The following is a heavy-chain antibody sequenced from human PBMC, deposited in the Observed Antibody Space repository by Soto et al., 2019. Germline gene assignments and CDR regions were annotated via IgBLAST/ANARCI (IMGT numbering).Heavy chain of an antibody. CDR1: GYTFTGYY. V-gene: IGHV1-2*04. D-gene: IGHD3-9*01. CDR3: ARGVMPGYSYYFDS. Sequence: GASVKVSCKASGYTFTGYYMHWVRQAPGQGLEWMGWINPNSGGTNYAQKFQGWVTMTRDTSISTAYMELSGLRSDDTAVYYCARGVMPGYSYYFDSWGQGTLVTVSS. CDR2: INPNSGGT. J-gene: IGHJ4*02.